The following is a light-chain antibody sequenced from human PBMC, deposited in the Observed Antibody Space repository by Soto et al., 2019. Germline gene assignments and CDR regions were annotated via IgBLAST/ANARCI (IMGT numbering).Light chain of an antibody. Sequence: AIRMIQSPSSLSASTGDRVTITCRASQDVSSYLAWYQQKPGKPPKLLIYAASALQSGVPSRFGGSGSGTDFTLTISCLQSEDFATYFCQQYYNYPFTFGPGTKVDI. CDR2: AAS. CDR3: QQYYNYPFT. V-gene: IGKV1-8*01. CDR1: QDVSSY. J-gene: IGKJ3*01.